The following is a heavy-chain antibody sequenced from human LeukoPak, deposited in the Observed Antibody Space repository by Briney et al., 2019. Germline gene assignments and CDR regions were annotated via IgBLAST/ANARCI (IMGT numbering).Heavy chain of an antibody. Sequence: ASVKVSCKASGYTFSNYDINWVRQAPGQGLEWMGRIIPILGIANYAQKFQGRVTITADKSTSTAYMELSSLRSEDTAVYYCARDTAMAEADYWGQGTLVTVSS. D-gene: IGHD5-18*01. CDR3: ARDTAMAEADY. CDR1: GYTFSNYD. V-gene: IGHV1-69*04. CDR2: IIPILGIA. J-gene: IGHJ4*02.